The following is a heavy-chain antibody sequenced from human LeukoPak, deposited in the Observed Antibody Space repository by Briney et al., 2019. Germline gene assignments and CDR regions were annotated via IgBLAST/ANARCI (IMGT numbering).Heavy chain of an antibody. D-gene: IGHD5-18*01. J-gene: IGHJ6*03. V-gene: IGHV4-39*07. CDR3: ARGPRYTYGRGRYYYYMDF. CDR1: GGSISSSSYY. Sequence: SETLSLTCTVSGGSISSSSYYWGWIRQPPGKGLEWIGEINHSGGINYNPSLKSRVTMSVDTSKNQFSLKLTSVTAADTAVYYCARGPRYTYGRGRYYYYMDFWDKGTTVTVSS. CDR2: INHSGGI.